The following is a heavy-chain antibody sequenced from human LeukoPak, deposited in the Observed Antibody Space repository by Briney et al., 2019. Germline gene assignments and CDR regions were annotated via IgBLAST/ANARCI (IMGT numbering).Heavy chain of an antibody. Sequence: GESLKISCKGSGYSFTSYWIGWVRQMPGKGLEWMGIIYPGDSATRYSPSFQGQVTISADKSISTAYLQWSSLKASDTAMYYCARHKRIAVDLPFDAFYIWGQGTMVTVSS. D-gene: IGHD6-19*01. CDR2: IYPGDSAT. V-gene: IGHV5-51*01. J-gene: IGHJ3*02. CDR1: GYSFTSYW. CDR3: ARHKRIAVDLPFDAFYI.